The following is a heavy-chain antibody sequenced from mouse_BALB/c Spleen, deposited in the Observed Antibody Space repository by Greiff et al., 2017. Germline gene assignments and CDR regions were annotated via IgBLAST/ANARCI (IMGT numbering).Heavy chain of an antibody. CDR3: ARNYYGSGGGFAY. CDR1: GFTFRSYG. Sequence: DVQLVESGGDLVKPGGSLKLSCAASGFTFRSYGMSWVRPTPDKRLEWVATISSGGSYTYYPDSVKGRFTISRDNAKNTLYLQMSSLKSEDTAMYYCARNYYGSGGGFAYWGQGTLVTVSA. D-gene: IGHD1-1*01. V-gene: IGHV5-6*01. J-gene: IGHJ3*01. CDR2: ISSGGSYT.